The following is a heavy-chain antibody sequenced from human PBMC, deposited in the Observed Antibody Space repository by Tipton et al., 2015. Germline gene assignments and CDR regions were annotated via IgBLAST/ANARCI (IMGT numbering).Heavy chain of an antibody. CDR2: INHSGGT. CDR1: GGSFSGYY. J-gene: IGHJ4*02. Sequence: TLSLTCAVYGGSFSGYYWTWIRQPPGKGLEWIGEINHSGGTKYNPSLKSRVTMSVDTSKKQFFLNLSSVTAADTAVYYCARIRGRYVMDYWGQGTLVTVSS. V-gene: IGHV4-34*01. D-gene: IGHD3-16*01. CDR3: ARIRGRYVMDY.